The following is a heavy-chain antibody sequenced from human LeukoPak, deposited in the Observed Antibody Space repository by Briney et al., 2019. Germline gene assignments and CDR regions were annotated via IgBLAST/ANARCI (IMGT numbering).Heavy chain of an antibody. CDR3: ARDISYGSFSYYYYMDV. CDR1: GFTLSSYS. V-gene: IGHV3-48*04. D-gene: IGHD5-18*01. Sequence: GGSLRLSCAASGFTLSSYSMNWVRQAPGKGLEWVSYISNSGSPTYYEDSVRGRFTISRDNAQRSLYLQMNSLRAEDTAVYYCARDISYGSFSYYYYMDVWGKGTTVIVSS. J-gene: IGHJ6*03. CDR2: ISNSGSPT.